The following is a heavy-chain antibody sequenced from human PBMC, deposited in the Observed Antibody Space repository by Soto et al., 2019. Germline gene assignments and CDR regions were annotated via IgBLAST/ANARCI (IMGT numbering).Heavy chain of an antibody. J-gene: IGHJ4*02. Sequence: QVHLVQSGAEVKKPGASVKVSCKASGYTFTSYGITWVRQAPGQGLEWMGWISAHNGNTDYAQKLQGRVIVTRDTSTRTATMELRSLISDDTAVYSCARGRYGDYWGKGALVTVSS. CDR1: GYTFTSYG. CDR3: ARGRYGDY. D-gene: IGHD1-1*01. CDR2: ISAHNGNT. V-gene: IGHV1-18*01.